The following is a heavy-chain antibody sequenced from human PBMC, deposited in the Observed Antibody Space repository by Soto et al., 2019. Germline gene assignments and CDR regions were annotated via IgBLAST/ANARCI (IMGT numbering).Heavy chain of an antibody. V-gene: IGHV1-69*02. D-gene: IGHD2-21*02. J-gene: IGHJ4*02. Sequence: QVQLVQSGAEVKKPGSSVRVSCKAAGGTFSSNTISWVRQAPGQGLEWMGRIIPVVGVVNNAQKFQGRVTITAVRSTSTGDVELTSLTFEDTAVYHCASGDINCGGDCYSNFDSWGQGTLVTDSS. CDR1: GGTFSSNT. CDR3: ASGDINCGGDCYSNFDS. CDR2: IIPVVGVV.